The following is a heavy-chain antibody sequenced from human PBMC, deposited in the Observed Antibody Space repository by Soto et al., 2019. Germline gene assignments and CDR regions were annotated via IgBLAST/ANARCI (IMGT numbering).Heavy chain of an antibody. D-gene: IGHD6-13*01. Sequence: PSETLSLTCTVSGGSISSSSYYWGWIRQPPGKGLEWIGSIYYSGSTYYNPSLKSRVTISVDTSKNQFSLKLSSVTAADTAVYYCARPRYSSSWYDAFDIWGQGTMVTVSS. J-gene: IGHJ3*02. CDR1: GGSISSSSYY. CDR2: IYYSGST. V-gene: IGHV4-39*01. CDR3: ARPRYSSSWYDAFDI.